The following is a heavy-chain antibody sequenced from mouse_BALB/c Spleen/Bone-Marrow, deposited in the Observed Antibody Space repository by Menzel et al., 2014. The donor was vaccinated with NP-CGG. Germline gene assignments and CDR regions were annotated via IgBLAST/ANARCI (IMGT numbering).Heavy chain of an antibody. Sequence: QVQLQQSGAELVRPGASVKLSCKASGYTFTSYWMNWVRQRPGQGLEWIGMIDPSDSETHYNQMFKDKASLTVDKSSSTAYMQLTGLPLEALAAFSCARNWPFNSWAQGTLPTV. V-gene: IGHV1-61*01. CDR1: GYTFTSYW. J-gene: IGHJ2*01. D-gene: IGHD4-1*01. CDR3: ARNWPFNS. CDR2: IDPSDSET.